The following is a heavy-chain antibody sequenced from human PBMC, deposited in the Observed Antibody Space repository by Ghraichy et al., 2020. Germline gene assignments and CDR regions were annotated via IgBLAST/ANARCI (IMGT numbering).Heavy chain of an antibody. CDR1: GFTFSSYA. CDR3: AKGYTPDY. V-gene: IGHV3-23*01. J-gene: IGHJ4*02. Sequence: GGSLRLSCAASGFTFSSYAMTWVRQAPGRGLEWVSAISDSSGSTYYADSVKGRFTISRDNSKNTLYLQMNSLRAEDTAIYYCAKGYTPDYWGQGTLVTVSS. D-gene: IGHD1-1*01. CDR2: ISDSSGST.